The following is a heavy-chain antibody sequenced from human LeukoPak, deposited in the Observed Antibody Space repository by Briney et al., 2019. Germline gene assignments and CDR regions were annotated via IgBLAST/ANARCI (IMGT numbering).Heavy chain of an antibody. J-gene: IGHJ4*02. CDR1: GFTFSSYW. V-gene: IGHV3-7*01. D-gene: IGHD2-2*01. Sequence: SGGSLRLSCAASGFTFSSYWMSWVRQAPGKGVEWVANIKQDGSGKYYVDSVKGRFTISRDNAKNSLYLQMNSLRAEDTAVYYCARDCWNYEVIPAASYYFDYWGQGTLVTVSS. CDR2: IKQDGSGK. CDR3: ARDCWNYEVIPAASYYFDY.